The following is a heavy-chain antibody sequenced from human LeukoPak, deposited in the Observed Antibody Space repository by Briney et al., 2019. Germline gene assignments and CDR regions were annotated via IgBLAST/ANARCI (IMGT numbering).Heavy chain of an antibody. CDR3: ARERYYDSSGCTDY. J-gene: IGHJ4*02. D-gene: IGHD3-22*01. CDR1: GGSISSGGYY. Sequence: PSETLSLTCTVSGGSISSGGYYWSWIRQHPGKGLEWIGYIYYSGSTYYNPSLKSRVTISVDMSKNQFSLKLSSVTAADTAVYYCARERYYDSSGCTDYWGQGTLVTVSS. CDR2: IYYSGST. V-gene: IGHV4-31*03.